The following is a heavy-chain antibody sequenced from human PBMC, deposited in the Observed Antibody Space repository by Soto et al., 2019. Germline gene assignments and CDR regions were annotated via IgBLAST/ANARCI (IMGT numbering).Heavy chain of an antibody. D-gene: IGHD6-6*01. V-gene: IGHV1-18*01. CDR1: GYTFFNYG. J-gene: IGHJ5*02. Sequence: ASVKVSCKTSGYTFFNYGISWVRQAPGQGLEWMGWISAYNGNTNYAQNLQGRVTMTTGTSTKTAYMELRSLRSDDTAVYYCARRSSSSSWFDPWGQGTLVTVSS. CDR3: ARRSSSSSWFDP. CDR2: ISAYNGNT.